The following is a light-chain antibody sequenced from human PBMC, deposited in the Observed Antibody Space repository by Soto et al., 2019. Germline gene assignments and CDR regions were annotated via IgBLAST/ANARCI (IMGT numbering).Light chain of an antibody. V-gene: IGKV3-15*01. J-gene: IGKJ5*01. CDR1: QSVTYN. Sequence: EIVMTQSPATLSVSPGERATLSCRATQSVTYNLAWYQQRPGQAPRLLIYGASTRATGVPARFSGRGSGTEFTLTISSLQSEDFAVYYCQQYTNWPPNTFGQGTRLEI. CDR3: QQYTNWPPNT. CDR2: GAS.